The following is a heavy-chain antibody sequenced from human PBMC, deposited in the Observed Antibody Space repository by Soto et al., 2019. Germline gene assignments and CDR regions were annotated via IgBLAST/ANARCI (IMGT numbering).Heavy chain of an antibody. CDR3: ARGGTFDGYNIDY. D-gene: IGHD5-12*01. CDR1: GGTFSSYA. J-gene: IGHJ4*02. CDR2: IIPIFGTA. V-gene: IGHV1-69*12. Sequence: QVQLVQSGAEVKKPGSSVKVSCKASGGTFSSYAISWVRQAPGQGLEWMGGIIPIFGTANYAQKFQGRVRVTADECTSTADVELSSLRSEEAAVYYCARGGTFDGYNIDYWGQGTLVTVSS.